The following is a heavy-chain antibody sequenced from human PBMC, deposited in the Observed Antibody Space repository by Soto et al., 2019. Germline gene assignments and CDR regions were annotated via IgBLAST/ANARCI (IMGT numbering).Heavy chain of an antibody. CDR2: ISSSSSYI. CDR3: ARGRFVVVVAATNWFDP. D-gene: IGHD2-15*01. V-gene: IGHV3-21*01. J-gene: IGHJ5*02. CDR1: GFTFSSYS. Sequence: PGGSLRLSCAASGFTFSSYSMNWVRQAPGKGLEWVSSISSSSSYIYYADSVKGRFTISRDNAKNSLYLQMNSLRAEDTAVYYCARGRFVVVVAATNWFDPWGQGTLVTVSS.